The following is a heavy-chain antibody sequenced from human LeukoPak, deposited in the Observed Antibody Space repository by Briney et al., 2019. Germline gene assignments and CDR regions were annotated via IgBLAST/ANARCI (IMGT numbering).Heavy chain of an antibody. D-gene: IGHD3-22*01. Sequence: GGSLRLSWAASGFTFSSYSMNWVRQAPGKGLEWVSSISSSSSYIYYADSVKGRFTISRDNAKNSLYLQMNSLRAEDTAVYYCARDPYYYDSSGYLDYWGQGTLVTVSS. CDR2: ISSSSSYI. CDR1: GFTFSSYS. J-gene: IGHJ4*02. CDR3: ARDPYYYDSSGYLDY. V-gene: IGHV3-21*01.